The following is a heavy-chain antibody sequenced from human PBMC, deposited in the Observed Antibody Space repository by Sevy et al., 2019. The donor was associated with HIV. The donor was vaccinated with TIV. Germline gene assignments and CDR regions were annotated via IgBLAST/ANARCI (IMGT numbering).Heavy chain of an antibody. J-gene: IGHJ4*02. V-gene: IGHV3-7*01. CDR3: ARRYFDL. Sequence: GGSLRLSCAASGFTFDDYWMQWVRQAPGQGLEWVANIRQDGNELYYADSVKGRFTISRDNAKESLFLQMTNLRVEDTAIYYCARRYFDLWCQGTLVTVSS. CDR1: GFTFDDYW. CDR2: IRQDGNEL.